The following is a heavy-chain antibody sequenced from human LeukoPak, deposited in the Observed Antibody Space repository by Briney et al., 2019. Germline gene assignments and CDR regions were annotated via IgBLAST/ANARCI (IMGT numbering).Heavy chain of an antibody. V-gene: IGHV4-39*01. CDR1: GGSISSSSHY. D-gene: IGHD3-22*01. CDR3: ARQKITTSDY. J-gene: IGHJ4*02. Sequence: PSETLSLTCTVPGGSISSSSHYWGWIRQPPGRGLEWIGSIYYSGSTYYNPSLKSRVTISVDSSKNQFSLRLSSVTAADTAVYFCARQKITTSDYWGQGTLVTVSS. CDR2: IYYSGST.